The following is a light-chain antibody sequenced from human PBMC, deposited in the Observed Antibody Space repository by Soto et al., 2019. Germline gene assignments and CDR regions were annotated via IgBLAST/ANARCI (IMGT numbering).Light chain of an antibody. Sequence: EIVMKQSPGTLSVSPGERAILSGRASQSVNRNLAWYQQKPGQTPRLXXSGASTRATGIPVRFSGSGSGTELTLTISSLQSEDFSVYYCQQYHNWPLITFGQGTRLEIK. CDR2: GAS. V-gene: IGKV3-15*01. J-gene: IGKJ5*01. CDR3: QQYHNWPLIT. CDR1: QSVNRN.